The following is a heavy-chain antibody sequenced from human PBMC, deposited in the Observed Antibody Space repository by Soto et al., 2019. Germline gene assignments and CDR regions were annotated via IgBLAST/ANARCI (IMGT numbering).Heavy chain of an antibody. D-gene: IGHD3-9*01. V-gene: IGHV3-53*01. CDR2: IYSGGST. CDR1: GFTVSSNY. Sequence: SGGSLRLSCAASGFTVSSNYMSWVRQAPGKGLEWVSVIYSGGSTYYADSVKGRFTISRDNSKNTLYLQMNSLRAEDTAVYYCAGALPSFTGYFYSYGMDVWGQGTTVTVSS. J-gene: IGHJ6*02. CDR3: AGALPSFTGYFYSYGMDV.